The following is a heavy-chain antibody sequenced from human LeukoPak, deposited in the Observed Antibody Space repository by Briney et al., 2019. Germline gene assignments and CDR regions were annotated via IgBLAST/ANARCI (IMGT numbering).Heavy chain of an antibody. CDR3: ARSVIEEMSATYNWFDS. CDR1: GATVSSYI. D-gene: IGHD5-24*01. V-gene: IGHV1-69*02. J-gene: IGHJ5*01. Sequence: SVKLSCKASGATVSSYIISWVRQGPGQGLEWGGRSMPVPCVSTYAQKFQGRVTITADKSTSTAYIELSRLRSEDTAVYYCARSVIEEMSATYNWFDSWGQGTLVTVSS. CDR2: SMPVPCVS.